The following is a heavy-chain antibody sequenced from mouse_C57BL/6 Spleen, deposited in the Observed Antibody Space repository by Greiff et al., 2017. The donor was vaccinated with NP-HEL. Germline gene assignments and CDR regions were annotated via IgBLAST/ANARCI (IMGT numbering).Heavy chain of an antibody. CDR2: IYPGSGST. Sequence: QVQLQQSGAELVMPGASVKLSCKASGYTFTSYWMHWVKQRPGQGLEWIGDIYPGSGSTNYNEKFKSKATLTVDTSSSTAYMQLSSLTSEDSAVYYCARGSFDYWGQGTTLTVSS. J-gene: IGHJ2*01. V-gene: IGHV1-55*01. CDR1: GYTFTSYW. CDR3: ARGSFDY.